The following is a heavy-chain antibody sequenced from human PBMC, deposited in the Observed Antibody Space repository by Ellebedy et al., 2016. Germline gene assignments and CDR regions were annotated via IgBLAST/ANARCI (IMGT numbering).Heavy chain of an antibody. CDR3: ARGRVRQWLFQIDY. D-gene: IGHD6-19*01. CDR2: INPNSGGT. Sequence: ASVKVSCKASGYTFTSYYMHWVRQAPGQGLEWMGWINPNSGGTNYAQKFQGWVTMTRDTSISTAYMELSRLRSDDTAVYYCARGRVRQWLFQIDYWGQGTLVTVSS. V-gene: IGHV1-2*04. J-gene: IGHJ4*02. CDR1: GYTFTSYY.